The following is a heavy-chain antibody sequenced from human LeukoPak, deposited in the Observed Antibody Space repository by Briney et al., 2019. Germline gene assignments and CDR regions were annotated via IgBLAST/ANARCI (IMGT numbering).Heavy chain of an antibody. V-gene: IGHV3-21*01. J-gene: IGHJ6*03. CDR2: ISSSSSYI. Sequence: GGSLRLSCAASGFTFSSYSMNWVRQAPGKGLEWVSSISSSSSYIYYADSVKGRFTISRDNAKNSLYLQMNSLRADDTAVYYCARFAAGGSYYYYMDVWGKGTTVTVSS. CDR3: ARFAAGGSYYYYMDV. D-gene: IGHD6-25*01. CDR1: GFTFSSYS.